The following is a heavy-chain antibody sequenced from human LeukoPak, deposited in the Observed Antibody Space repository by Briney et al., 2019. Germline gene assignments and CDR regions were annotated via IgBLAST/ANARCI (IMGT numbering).Heavy chain of an antibody. CDR3: ARAMIVVSNQFDY. V-gene: IGHV3-74*01. J-gene: IGHJ4*02. D-gene: IGHD3-22*01. CDR1: GFTLSSYW. CDR2: INSDGSST. Sequence: GGSLRLSCAASGFTLSSYWMHWVRQAPGKGLVWVSRINSDGSSTSYADSVKGRFTISRDNAKNTLYLQMNSLRAEDTAVYYCARAMIVVSNQFDYWGQGTLVTVSS.